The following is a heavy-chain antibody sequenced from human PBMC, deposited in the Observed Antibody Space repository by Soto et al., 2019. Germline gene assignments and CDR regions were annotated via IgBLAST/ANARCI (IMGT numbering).Heavy chain of an antibody. CDR3: ARDKSAAPIYQFDY. CDR2: INSDGSST. CDR1: GFTFSSYW. V-gene: IGHV3-74*01. Sequence: GGSLRLSCAASGFTFSSYWMHWVRQAPGKGLVWVSRINSDGSSTTYADSVKGRFTISRDNAKDTLYLQMNSLRAEDTAAYYCARDKSAAPIYQFDYWGQGTLVTVSS. D-gene: IGHD6-6*01. J-gene: IGHJ4*02.